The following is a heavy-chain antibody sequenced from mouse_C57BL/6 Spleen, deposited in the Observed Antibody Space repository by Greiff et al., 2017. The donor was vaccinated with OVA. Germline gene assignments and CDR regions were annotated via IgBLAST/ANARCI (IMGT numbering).Heavy chain of an antibody. CDR1: GFNIKNTY. V-gene: IGHV14-3*01. J-gene: IGHJ1*03. D-gene: IGHD1-1*01. CDR2: IDPANGNT. CDR3: ARRAYYYGSSYEYFDV. Sequence: VQLKQSVAELVRPGASVKLSCTASGFNIKNTYMHWVKQRPEQGLEWIGRIDPANGNTKYAPKFQGKATITADTSSNTAYLQLSSLTSEDTAIYYCARRAYYYGSSYEYFDVWGTGTTVTVSS.